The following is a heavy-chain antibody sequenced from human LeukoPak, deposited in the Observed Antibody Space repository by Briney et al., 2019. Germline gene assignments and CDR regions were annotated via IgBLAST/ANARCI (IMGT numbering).Heavy chain of an antibody. D-gene: IGHD2-8*01. CDR3: AREGCTNGVCYTWGPFDY. CDR1: GFTFSSYW. J-gene: IGHJ4*02. V-gene: IGHV3-74*01. CDR2: INSDGSST. Sequence: GGSLRLSCAASGFTFSSYWMHWVRQAPGKGLVWVSRINSDGSSTSYADSVKGRFTISRDNAKNTLYLRMNSLRAEDTAVYYCAREGCTNGVCYTWGPFDYWGQGTLVTVSS.